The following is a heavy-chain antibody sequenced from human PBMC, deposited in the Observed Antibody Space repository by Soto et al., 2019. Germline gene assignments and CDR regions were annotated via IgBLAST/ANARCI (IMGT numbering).Heavy chain of an antibody. J-gene: IGHJ4*02. CDR1: GFTFSSYA. V-gene: IGHV3-23*01. CDR3: ARDWGSDYGGLLDS. CDR2: ISGSGDST. Sequence: LRLSCAASGFTFSSYAMTWVRQAPGKGLEWVSGISGSGDSTYYADSVKGRFTISRDDFKNRLFLQMDSLRAEDTALYYCARDWGSDYGGLLDSWGQGTLVTVSS. D-gene: IGHD4-17*01.